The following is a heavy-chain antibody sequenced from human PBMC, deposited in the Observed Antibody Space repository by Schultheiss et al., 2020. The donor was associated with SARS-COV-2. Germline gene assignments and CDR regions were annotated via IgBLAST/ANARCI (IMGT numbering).Heavy chain of an antibody. D-gene: IGHD6-19*01. J-gene: IGHJ4*02. CDR1: GFTFSSYA. CDR3: AKGSGIAVAGHPYFDY. V-gene: IGHV3-64*04. Sequence: GSLRLSCSASGFTFSSYAMHWVRQAPGKGLEYVSAISSNGGSTYYADSVKGRFTISRDNSKNTLYLQMNSLRAEDTAVYYCAKGSGIAVAGHPYFDYWGQGTLVTVSS. CDR2: ISSNGGST.